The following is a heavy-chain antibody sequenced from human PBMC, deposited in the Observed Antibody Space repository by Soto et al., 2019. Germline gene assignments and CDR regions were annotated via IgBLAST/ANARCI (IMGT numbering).Heavy chain of an antibody. CDR1: GLTFSDNA. CDR3: ETSIYTAVNYGMDL. V-gene: IGHV3-23*01. CDR2: ISDDGDST. J-gene: IGHJ6*02. D-gene: IGHD2-2*01. Sequence: PGGSLRLSCGASGLTFSDNAMTWVRQAPGKGLEWVSSISDDGDSTYYADSVKGRFAVSRDNSKNTLFLHMNSLGAEDTAVYYCETSIYTAVNYGMDLWGQGTSVTVSS.